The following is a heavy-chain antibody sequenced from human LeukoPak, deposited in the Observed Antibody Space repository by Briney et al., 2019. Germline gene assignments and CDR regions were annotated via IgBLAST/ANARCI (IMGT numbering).Heavy chain of an antibody. CDR3: ARPERGWSFNWFDP. CDR1: GYTFTSYG. D-gene: IGHD6-19*01. V-gene: IGHV1-18*01. CDR2: ISAYNGNT. J-gene: IGHJ5*02. Sequence: ASVKVSCKASGYTFTSYGISWVRQAPGQGLEWMGWISAYNGNTNYAQKLQGRVTMTTDTSTSTAYMELRSLRSDDTAVYYCARPERGWSFNWFDPWGQGTLVTVSS.